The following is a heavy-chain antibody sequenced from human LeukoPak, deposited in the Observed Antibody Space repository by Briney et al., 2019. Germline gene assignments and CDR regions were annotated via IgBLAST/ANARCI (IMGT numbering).Heavy chain of an antibody. CDR2: ISNDNGIT. J-gene: IGHJ4*02. CDR3: TRETSSRYFDY. Sequence: ASVKVSCKASGYSFTGYGINWVRQAPGQGLEWMGWISNDNGITNYAQQFRGRVTMDTETYTSTAYMELSSLRSEDTAVYYCTRETSSRYFDYWGQGTLVTVSS. CDR1: GYSFTGYG. V-gene: IGHV1-18*01.